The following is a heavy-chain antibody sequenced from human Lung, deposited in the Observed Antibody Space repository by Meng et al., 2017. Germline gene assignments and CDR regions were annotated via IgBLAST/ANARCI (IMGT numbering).Heavy chain of an antibody. J-gene: IGHJ4*02. CDR3: ARGPTTMAHDFDY. D-gene: IGHD4-11*01. CDR1: GGSFSDYY. V-gene: IGHV4-34*01. Sequence: QVQLQQWGAGLVKPSETLSLTCVVSGGSFSDYYWSWIRQPPGKGLEWIGEINHSGSTNYNPSLENRATISVDTSQNNLSLKLSSVTAADSAVYYCARGPTTMAHDFDYWGQGTLVTVSS. CDR2: INHSGST.